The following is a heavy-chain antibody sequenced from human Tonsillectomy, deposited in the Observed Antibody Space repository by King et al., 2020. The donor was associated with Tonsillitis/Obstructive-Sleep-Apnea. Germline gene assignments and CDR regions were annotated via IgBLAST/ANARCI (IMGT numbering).Heavy chain of an antibody. CDR3: ARDSAPHCVHGVCYDFQH. CDR2: ISFDGINK. J-gene: IGHJ1*01. Sequence: VQLVESGGGVVQPGRSLRLSCAASGFTFSSYAMHWVRQAPGKGLEWVTVISFDGINKYYADSVKGRITISRDNSNNTLYLQINSLRAEDTAVYYCARDSAPHCVHGVCYDFQHWGQGTLVTVSS. CDR1: GFTFSSYA. V-gene: IGHV3-30*04. D-gene: IGHD2-8*01.